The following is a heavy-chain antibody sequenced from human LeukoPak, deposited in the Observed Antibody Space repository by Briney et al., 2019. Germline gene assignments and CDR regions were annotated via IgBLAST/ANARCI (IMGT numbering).Heavy chain of an antibody. CDR2: IIPILGIA. V-gene: IGHV1-69*04. CDR1: GYTFTSYG. Sequence: ASVKVSCKASGYTFTSYGISWVRQAPGQGLEWMGRIIPILGIANYAQKFQGRVTITADKSTSTAYTELSSLRSEDTAVYYCASLSVPATAIRDYWGQGTLVTVSS. J-gene: IGHJ4*02. CDR3: ASLSVPATAIRDY. D-gene: IGHD2-2*01.